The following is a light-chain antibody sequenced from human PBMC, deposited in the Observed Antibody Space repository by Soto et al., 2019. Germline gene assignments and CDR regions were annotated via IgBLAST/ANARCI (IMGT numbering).Light chain of an antibody. Sequence: EIVLTQSPGTLSLSPGERATLSSRASQSVSSSYLAWYQQKPGQAPRLLIYGASSRATGIPDRFSGSGSGTDFTLTISRLEPEDFAVHYCQQYRSSPTFGQGTKVEIK. J-gene: IGKJ1*01. CDR3: QQYRSSPT. CDR2: GAS. CDR1: QSVSSSY. V-gene: IGKV3-20*01.